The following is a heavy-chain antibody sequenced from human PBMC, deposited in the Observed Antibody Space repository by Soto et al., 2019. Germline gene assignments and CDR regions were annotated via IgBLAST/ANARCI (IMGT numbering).Heavy chain of an antibody. CDR2: ISAYNGNT. J-gene: IGHJ6*02. CDR3: ARDRDYYDSSGSQAYYGMDV. D-gene: IGHD3-22*01. V-gene: IGHV1-18*01. CDR1: GYTFTSYG. Sequence: QVQLVQSGAEVKKPGASVKVSCKASGYTFTSYGISWVRQAPGQGLEWMGWISAYNGNTNYAQKLQGRVTMTTDTTTSNAYMELRSLRSDDTAVYYCARDRDYYDSSGSQAYYGMDVWGQGTTVTVSS.